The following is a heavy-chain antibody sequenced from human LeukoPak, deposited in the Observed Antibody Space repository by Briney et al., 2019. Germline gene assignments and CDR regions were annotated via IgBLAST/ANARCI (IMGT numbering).Heavy chain of an antibody. Sequence: GGSLTLSCAASGFTFSSYGMHWVRQAPGKGLEWVAFIRYDGSNKYDADSVKGRFTISRDNSKNTLYLQMNSLRAEDTAVYYCAKDNGRFGELEGYWGQGTLVTVSS. CDR1: GFTFSSYG. D-gene: IGHD3-10*01. CDR3: AKDNGRFGELEGY. J-gene: IGHJ4*02. V-gene: IGHV3-30*02. CDR2: IRYDGSNK.